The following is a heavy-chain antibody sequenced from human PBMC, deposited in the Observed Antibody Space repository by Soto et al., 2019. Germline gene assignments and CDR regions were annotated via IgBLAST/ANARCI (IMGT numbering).Heavy chain of an antibody. V-gene: IGHV3-7*03. CDR2: IKQDGSEK. CDR1: GFTFSSYW. D-gene: IGHD6-19*01. Sequence: GGSLRLSCAASGFTFSSYWMSWVRQAPGKGLEWVANIKQDGSEKYYVDSVKGRFTISRDNAKNSLYLQMNSLRAEDTAVYYCAREPSIAVAGDAFDIWGQGTMVTVSS. J-gene: IGHJ3*02. CDR3: AREPSIAVAGDAFDI.